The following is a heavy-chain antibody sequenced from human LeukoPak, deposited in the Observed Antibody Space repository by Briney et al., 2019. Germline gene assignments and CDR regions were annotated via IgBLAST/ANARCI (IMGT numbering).Heavy chain of an antibody. CDR1: GYTFTSYY. V-gene: IGHV1-46*01. Sequence: ASVKVSCKASGYTFTSYYMHWVRQAPGQGLEWMGIINTSGGSTSYAQKFQRRVTMTRDTSTSTVYMELSSLSSEDTAVYYCAKGNSKWELLPYFDYWGQGTLVPVSS. J-gene: IGHJ4*02. CDR3: AKGNSKWELLPYFDY. D-gene: IGHD1-26*01. CDR2: INTSGGST.